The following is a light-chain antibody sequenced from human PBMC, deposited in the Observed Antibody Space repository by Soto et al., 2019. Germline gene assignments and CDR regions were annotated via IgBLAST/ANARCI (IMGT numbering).Light chain of an antibody. CDR2: DVS. CDR1: SSDVGGYNY. V-gene: IGLV2-14*01. CDR3: SSYTSSITPVV. Sequence: QSALTQPASVSGSPGQSITISCTGTSSDVGGYNYVSWYQQHPGKAPKLMIYDVSNRPSGVSNRFSGSKSGNTASLTISGLQAEDEGDYYCSSYTSSITPVVFGGGTNLTVL. J-gene: IGLJ2*01.